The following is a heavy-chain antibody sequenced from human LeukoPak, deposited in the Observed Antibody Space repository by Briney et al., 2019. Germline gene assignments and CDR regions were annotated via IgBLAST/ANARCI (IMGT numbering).Heavy chain of an antibody. J-gene: IGHJ4*02. CDR1: GFTVSSNY. V-gene: IGHV3-66*01. D-gene: IGHD3-10*01. CDR3: ARASLDYYGSAYDY. Sequence: GGPLRLSCAASGFTVSSNYMSWVRQAPGKGLEWVSVIYSGGSTYYADSVKGRFTISRDNSKNTLYLQMNSLRAEDTAVYYCARASLDYYGSAYDYWGQGTLVTVSS. CDR2: IYSGGST.